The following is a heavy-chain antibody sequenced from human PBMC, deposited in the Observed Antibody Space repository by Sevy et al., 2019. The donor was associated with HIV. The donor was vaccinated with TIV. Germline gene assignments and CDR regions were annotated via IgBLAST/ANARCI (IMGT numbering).Heavy chain of an antibody. CDR1: GGIFRSNG. CDR3: ARDKYYYVSGSFDY. D-gene: IGHD3-10*01. J-gene: IGHJ4*01. CDR2: ISAVFGTT. Sequence: ASVKVSCKASGGIFRSNGISWVRQAPGQGLEWMGGISAVFGTTNYAQKFQGRVTITADESRSTVYMDLSSLRSEDTAVYYCARDKYYYVSGSFDYCGQGTQVTVSS. V-gene: IGHV1-69*13.